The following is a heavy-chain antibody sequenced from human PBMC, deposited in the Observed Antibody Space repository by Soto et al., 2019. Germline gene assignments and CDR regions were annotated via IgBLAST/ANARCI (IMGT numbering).Heavy chain of an antibody. V-gene: IGHV3-23*01. Sequence: GGSLRLSCVASGFSITSFAMSWVRQAPGKGLEWASAISASGGSTYADSVKGRFTISRDNSKNTLYLQMNSLRVEDTAVYYCAKGGVGSTSNAFDIWGQGPMVTVSS. CDR2: ISASGGST. J-gene: IGHJ3*02. D-gene: IGHD1-26*01. CDR1: GFSITSFA. CDR3: AKGGVGSTSNAFDI.